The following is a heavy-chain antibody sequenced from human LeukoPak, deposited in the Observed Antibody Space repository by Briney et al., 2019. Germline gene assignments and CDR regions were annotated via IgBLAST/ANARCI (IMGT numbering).Heavy chain of an antibody. CDR2: IKQDGSEK. CDR1: GFTFSSYW. D-gene: IGHD2-8*01. J-gene: IGHJ4*02. CDR3: ARDEYCTNGVCYALFDY. V-gene: IGHV3-7*01. Sequence: PGRSLRLSCAASGFTFSSYWMSWVRQAPGKGLEWVANIKQDGSEKYYVDSVKGRFTISRDNAKNSLYLQMNSLRAEDTAVYYCARDEYCTNGVCYALFDYWGQGTLVTVSS.